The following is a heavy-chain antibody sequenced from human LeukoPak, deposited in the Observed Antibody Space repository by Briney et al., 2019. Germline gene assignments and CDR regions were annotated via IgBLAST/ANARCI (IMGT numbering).Heavy chain of an antibody. CDR3: VRPPSGKDKRHDVLDV. CDR2: VNPDGGST. V-gene: IGHV1-46*01. D-gene: IGHD1-26*01. J-gene: IGHJ3*01. Sequence: GDSVKVSCKASGYIFAGYYMQWVRQAPGQGLEWMGIVNPDGGSTSYARKFQGRVTVTRETSTSTVYMELSSLRSEDTAVYYCVRPPSGKDKRHDVLDVWGQGTVVTVSS. CDR1: GYIFAGYY.